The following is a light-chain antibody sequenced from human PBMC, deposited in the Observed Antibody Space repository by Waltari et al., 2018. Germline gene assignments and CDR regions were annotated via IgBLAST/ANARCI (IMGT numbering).Light chain of an antibody. J-gene: IGKJ2*01. V-gene: IGKV1-5*03. Sequence: DTQMTQSPSTLSASVGDRVTITCRASQSISSWLAWYQQKPGKAPKRLIYKASSLESGVPSRFSGSGSGTEFTLTISSLQPDDLATYYCQQYNSYPYTFGQGTKLEIK. CDR2: KAS. CDR3: QQYNSYPYT. CDR1: QSISSW.